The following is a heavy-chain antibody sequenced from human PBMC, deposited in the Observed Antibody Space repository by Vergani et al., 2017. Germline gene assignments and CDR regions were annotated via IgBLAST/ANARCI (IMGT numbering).Heavy chain of an antibody. CDR2: ISYDGSNK. J-gene: IGHJ4*02. CDR3: ARDRKAVAYIDC. Sequence: QVQLVESGGGVVQPGRSLRLSCTASGFTFSSYAMHWVRQAPGKGLEWVAVISYDGSNKYYADSVKGRFTISRDNSKNTLYLQMNSLRAEDTAVYYCARDRKAVAYIDCWGQGTLVTVSS. D-gene: IGHD6-19*01. V-gene: IGHV3-30-3*01. CDR1: GFTFSSYA.